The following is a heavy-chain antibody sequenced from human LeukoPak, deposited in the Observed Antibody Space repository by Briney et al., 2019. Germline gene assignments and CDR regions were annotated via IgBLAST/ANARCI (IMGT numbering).Heavy chain of an antibody. Sequence: GGSLRLSCAASGFTFSSYSMNWVRQAPGKGLEWVSSISSSSSYIYYADSVKGRFTISRDNAKNSLYLQVNSLRAEDTAVYYCARDLASSSCPCRWFDLWGQGTLVTVSS. J-gene: IGHJ5*02. CDR2: ISSSSSYI. CDR3: ARDLASSSCPCRWFDL. V-gene: IGHV3-21*01. CDR1: GFTFSSYS. D-gene: IGHD6-13*01.